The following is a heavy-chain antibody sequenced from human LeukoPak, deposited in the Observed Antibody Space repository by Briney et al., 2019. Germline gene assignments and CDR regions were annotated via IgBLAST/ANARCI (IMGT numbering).Heavy chain of an antibody. CDR1: GGSISSYY. V-gene: IGHV4-59*08. Sequence: SETLSLTCTVSGGSISSYYWSWIRQPPGKGLEWIGYIYYSGSTNYNPSLKSRVTISVDTSKNQFSLKLSSVTAADTAVYYCAVYCGGDCYPEYYGMDVWGQGTTVTVSS. D-gene: IGHD2-21*02. CDR2: IYYSGST. J-gene: IGHJ6*02. CDR3: AVYCGGDCYPEYYGMDV.